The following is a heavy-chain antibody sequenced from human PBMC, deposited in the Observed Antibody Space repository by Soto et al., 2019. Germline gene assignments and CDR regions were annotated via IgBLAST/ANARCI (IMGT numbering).Heavy chain of an antibody. CDR2: IIPIFGTA. V-gene: IGHV1-69*06. CDR3: AIPVRGVIRYYFDY. Sequence: SVKVSCKASGGTFSSYAISWVRQTPGQGLEWMGGIIPIFGTANYAQKFQGRVTITADKSTSTAYMELSSLRSEDTAVYYCAIPVRGVIRYYFDYWGQGTLVTVSS. J-gene: IGHJ4*02. CDR1: GGTFSSYA. D-gene: IGHD3-10*01.